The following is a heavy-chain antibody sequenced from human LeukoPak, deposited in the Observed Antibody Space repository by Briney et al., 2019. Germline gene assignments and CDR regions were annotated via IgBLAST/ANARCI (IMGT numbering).Heavy chain of an antibody. Sequence: SETLSLTCTVSGGSINSTSYYWGWIRQPPGKGLEWIGSIYYSGRTYYNPSLKSRVTISVDTSKNQFSLKLSSVTAADTAVYYCARGRAPENWGQGTLVTVSS. CDR2: IYYSGRT. J-gene: IGHJ4*02. CDR3: ARGRAPEN. CDR1: GGSINSTSYY. V-gene: IGHV4-39*07.